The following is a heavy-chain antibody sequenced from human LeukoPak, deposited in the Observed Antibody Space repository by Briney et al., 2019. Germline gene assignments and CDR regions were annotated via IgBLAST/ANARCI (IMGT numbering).Heavy chain of an antibody. J-gene: IGHJ4*02. CDR3: ARGIGKVGGSDY. V-gene: IGHV1-18*01. Sequence: ASVKVSCKASGYTFTSYDISWVRQAPGQGLEWMGWISGNKGNTNYAQKLQGRVTMTTETPTSTAYMELRSLTSADTALYYCARGIGKVGGSDYWGQGTLVTVSS. D-gene: IGHD1-26*01. CDR1: GYTFTSYD. CDR2: ISGNKGNT.